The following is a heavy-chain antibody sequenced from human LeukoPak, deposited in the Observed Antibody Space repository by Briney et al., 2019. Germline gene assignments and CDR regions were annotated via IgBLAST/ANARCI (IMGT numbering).Heavy chain of an antibody. D-gene: IGHD3-22*01. CDR1: GGSISSYY. CDR2: IYTSGST. CDR3: ARLRVVVVPGAFDI. V-gene: IGHV4-4*07. J-gene: IGHJ3*02. Sequence: PSETLSLTCTVSGGSISSYYWSWIRQPAGKGLEWIGRIYTSGSTNYNPSLKSRVTMSVDTSKNQFSLKLSSVTAADTAVYYCARLRVVVVPGAFDIWGQGTMVTVSS.